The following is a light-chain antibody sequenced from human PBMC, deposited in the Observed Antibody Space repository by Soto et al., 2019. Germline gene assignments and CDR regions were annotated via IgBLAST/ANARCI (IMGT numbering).Light chain of an antibody. CDR3: CSYAGSNTGV. Sequence: QSVLAQPRSVSESPGQSVAISCTGTSSDVAGYNYVSWYQHHPGKAPKLMIYDVTKRPSGVPDRFSGSKSGNTASLTISGLQAEDEADYYCCSYAGSNTGVFGGGTKLTVL. CDR1: SSDVAGYNY. CDR2: DVT. V-gene: IGLV2-11*01. J-gene: IGLJ3*02.